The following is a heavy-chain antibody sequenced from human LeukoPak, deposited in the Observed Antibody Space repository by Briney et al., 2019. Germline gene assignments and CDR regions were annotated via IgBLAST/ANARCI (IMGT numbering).Heavy chain of an antibody. V-gene: IGHV4-61*02. J-gene: IGHJ6*03. CDR2: IYTSGST. CDR1: GGSISSGSYY. D-gene: IGHD4-17*01. CDR3: ARAGTTPNYYYYMDV. Sequence: SQTLSLTCTVSGGSISSGSYYWSWIRQPAGKGLEWTGRIYTSGSTNYNPSLKSRVTISVDTSKNQFSLKLSSVTAADTAVYYCARAGTTPNYYYYMDVWGKGTTVTVSS.